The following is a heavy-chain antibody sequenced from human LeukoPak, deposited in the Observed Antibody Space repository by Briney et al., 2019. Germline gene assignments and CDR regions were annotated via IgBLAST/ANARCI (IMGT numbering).Heavy chain of an antibody. D-gene: IGHD3-22*01. CDR1: GGSISGGTYY. CDR2: IYISGST. V-gene: IGHV4-61*09. CDR3: ARSRRYYDRSGYSEYYFDY. Sequence: SETLSLTCSVSGGSISGGTYYWSWIRQPAGKGLEWVGHIYISGSTNYNPALKSRVTMSVDTSKNQFSLELSSVTAADTAVYYCARSRRYYDRSGYSEYYFDYWGQGILVTVSS. J-gene: IGHJ4*02.